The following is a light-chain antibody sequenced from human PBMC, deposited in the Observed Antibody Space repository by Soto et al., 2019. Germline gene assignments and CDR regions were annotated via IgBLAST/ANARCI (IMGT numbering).Light chain of an antibody. CDR2: GAS. V-gene: IGKV3-20*01. Sequence: EIVLTQTPGTLSLSPGERATLSCRASQSVTSSHLAWYQQKPGQAPRLLIYGASTRATGIPDRFIGSGSETDFSLTIRRLDPEDFAMYYCLLYFSPDRYTFGPGTKVQIK. CDR1: QSVTSSH. CDR3: LLYFSPDRYT. J-gene: IGKJ3*01.